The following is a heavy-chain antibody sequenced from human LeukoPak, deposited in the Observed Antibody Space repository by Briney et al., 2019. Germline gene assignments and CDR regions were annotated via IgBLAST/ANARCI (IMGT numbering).Heavy chain of an antibody. D-gene: IGHD4-23*01. V-gene: IGHV4-34*01. CDR2: INDRGTT. Sequence: SETLPLTCAVYGGSFTGYFWNWIRQSPGKGLEWIAEINDRGTTNYNPLLKSRVTISVDTSKNQFSLKLTSVTAADTGVYYCARDPTTVVTVPYYFDFWGQGTPVTVSS. CDR1: GGSFTGYF. J-gene: IGHJ4*02. CDR3: ARDPTTVVTVPYYFDF.